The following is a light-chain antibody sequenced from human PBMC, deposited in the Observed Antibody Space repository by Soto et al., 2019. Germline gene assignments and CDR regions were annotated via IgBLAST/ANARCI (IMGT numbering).Light chain of an antibody. CDR1: QSISVW. V-gene: IGKV1-5*03. CDR2: KAS. Sequence: DIQMTQSPSTLSASVGDRVTITCRASQSISVWLAWYQQKAGKAPNLLIYKASRLESGVPSRFSGSGSETEFSLTISGLQPGESTTYYCQRYNSYSPTFGQGTKLEVK. CDR3: QRYNSYSPT. J-gene: IGKJ1*01.